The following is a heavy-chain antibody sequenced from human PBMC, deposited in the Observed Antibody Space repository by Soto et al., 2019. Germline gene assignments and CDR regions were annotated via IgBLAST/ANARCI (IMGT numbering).Heavy chain of an antibody. CDR1: GGSISSSSYY. J-gene: IGHJ1*01. D-gene: IGHD2-15*01. V-gene: IGHV4-39*01. CDR3: ASPASVVAGVEYFQH. CDR2: ISYSGST. Sequence: QLQLQESGPGLVKPSETLSLTCTVSGGSISSSSYYWGWIRQPPGKGLEWIGSISYSGSTYYNPSLKSRVTISVDTSKNQFSLKLSSVTAADTAVYYCASPASVVAGVEYFQHWGQGTLVTVSS.